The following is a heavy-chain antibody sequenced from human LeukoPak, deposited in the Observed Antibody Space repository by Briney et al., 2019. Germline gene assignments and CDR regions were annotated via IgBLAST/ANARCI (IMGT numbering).Heavy chain of an antibody. Sequence: GGSLRLSCEASGFTFRSYGMHWVRQAPGKGLEWVSYISGSGRSIYYPDSVKGRFTISRENAKNSMYLQMNSLRAEDTAVYYCARGHYGMDVWGQGTTVTVSS. J-gene: IGHJ6*02. V-gene: IGHV3-48*04. CDR3: ARGHYGMDV. CDR2: ISGSGRSI. CDR1: GFTFRSYG.